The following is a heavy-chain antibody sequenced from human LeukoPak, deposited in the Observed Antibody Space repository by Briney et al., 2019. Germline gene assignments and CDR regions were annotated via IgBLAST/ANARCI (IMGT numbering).Heavy chain of an antibody. V-gene: IGHV1-24*01. Sequence: ASVKVPCKVSGYTLTELSMHWVRQAPGKGLEWMGGFDPEDGETIYAQKFQGRVTMTEDTSTDTAYMELSSLRSEDTAVYYCATCMQYYYYMDVWGKGTTVTVSS. CDR3: ATCMQYYYYMDV. D-gene: IGHD2-8*01. CDR1: GYTLTELS. J-gene: IGHJ6*03. CDR2: FDPEDGET.